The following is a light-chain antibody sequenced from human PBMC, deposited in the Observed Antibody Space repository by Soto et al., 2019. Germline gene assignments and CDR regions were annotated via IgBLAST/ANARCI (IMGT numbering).Light chain of an antibody. V-gene: IGKV1-5*01. J-gene: IGKJ2*01. Sequence: DILLTQSPSSLSGFVGDRVTLTCRASQSLTGRLAWYQQKPGRPPKLLIYDVSILESGVPSRFSGSESGTDFTLTISSLRPDDFATFYCQQYKVYPYTFGQGTRLDI. CDR2: DVS. CDR3: QQYKVYPYT. CDR1: QSLTGR.